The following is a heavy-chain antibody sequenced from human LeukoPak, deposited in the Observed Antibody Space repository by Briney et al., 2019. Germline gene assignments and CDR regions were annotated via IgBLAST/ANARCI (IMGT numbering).Heavy chain of an antibody. CDR1: GYTFTGYY. J-gene: IGHJ6*03. D-gene: IGHD6-13*01. Sequence: GASVKVSCKASGYTFTGYYMHWVRQAPGQGLEWMGWINPNSGGTNYAQKFQGRVTMTRDTSISTAYMELSRLRSDDTAVYYCARGRSSSWYFDYYYYMDVWGKGTTVTVSS. CDR3: ARGRSSSWYFDYYYYMDV. V-gene: IGHV1-2*02. CDR2: INPNSGGT.